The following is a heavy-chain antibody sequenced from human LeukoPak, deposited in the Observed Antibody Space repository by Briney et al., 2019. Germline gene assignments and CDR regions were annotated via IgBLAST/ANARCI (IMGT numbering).Heavy chain of an antibody. CDR2: IYHSGST. Sequence: SETLSLTCTVSGYSISSGYYWGWIRQPPGKGLEWIGNIYHSGSTYYNPSLKSRVTISVDTPKNQFSLKLSSVTAADTAVYYCGRPLSYYSDSSGDNAFDIWGQGTMVTVSS. D-gene: IGHD3-22*01. CDR1: GYSISSGYY. J-gene: IGHJ3*02. CDR3: GRPLSYYSDSSGDNAFDI. V-gene: IGHV4-38-2*02.